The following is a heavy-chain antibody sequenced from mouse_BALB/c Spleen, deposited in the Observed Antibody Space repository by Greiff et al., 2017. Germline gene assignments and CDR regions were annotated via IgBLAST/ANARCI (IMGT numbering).Heavy chain of an antibody. CDR3: ARLGLWDAMDY. CDR2: IDPANGNT. CDR1: GFNIKDTY. V-gene: IGHV14-3*02. D-gene: IGHD1-1*02. J-gene: IGHJ4*01. Sequence: EVQVVESGAELVKPGASVKLSCTASGFNIKDTYMHWVKQRPEQGLEWIGRIDPANGNTKYDPKFQGKATITADTSSNTAYLQLSSLTSEDTAVYYCARLGLWDAMDYWGQGTSVTVSS.